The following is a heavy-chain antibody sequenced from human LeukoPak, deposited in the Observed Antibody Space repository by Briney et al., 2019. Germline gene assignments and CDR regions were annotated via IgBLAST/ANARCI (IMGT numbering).Heavy chain of an antibody. CDR2: INPSGGST. J-gene: IGHJ4*02. CDR1: GYTFTSYY. CDR3: ARDDIVVVPAASPPDY. D-gene: IGHD2-2*01. V-gene: IGHV1-46*01. Sequence: ASVKVSCKASGYTFTSYYMHWVRQAPGQGLEWMGIINPSGGSTSYAQKFQGRVTMTRDTSTSTVYMELSSLRSEDTAVYYCARDDIVVVPAASPPDYWGQGTLVTVSS.